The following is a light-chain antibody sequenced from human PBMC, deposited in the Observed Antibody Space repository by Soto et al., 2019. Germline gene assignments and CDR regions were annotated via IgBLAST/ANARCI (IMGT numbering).Light chain of an antibody. Sequence: SPGTLSLSPGERATLSCRASQSVSSSYLAWYQQKPGQAPRLLIYGASSRATGIPDRFSGSGSGTDFNLTISRLEPEDFAVYYYKQSGRIRGITFGQGTRLEIK. V-gene: IGKV3-20*01. CDR1: QSVSSSY. CDR2: GAS. CDR3: KQSGRIRGIT. J-gene: IGKJ5*01.